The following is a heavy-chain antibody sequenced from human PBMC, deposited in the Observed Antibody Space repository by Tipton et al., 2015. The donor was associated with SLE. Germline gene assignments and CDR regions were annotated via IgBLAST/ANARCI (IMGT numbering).Heavy chain of an antibody. J-gene: IGHJ4*02. CDR3: ARAGYYYDSSGYYLDY. V-gene: IGHV3-7*01. Sequence: GSLRLSCAASGFTFRNYWMNWVRQAPGKGLEWVANIKQDGSETFYVGSVKGRFTISRDNAKNSLYLQMNSLRAEDTAVYYCARAGYYYDSSGYYLDYWGQGTLVTVSS. D-gene: IGHD3-22*01. CDR2: IKQDGSET. CDR1: GFTFRNYW.